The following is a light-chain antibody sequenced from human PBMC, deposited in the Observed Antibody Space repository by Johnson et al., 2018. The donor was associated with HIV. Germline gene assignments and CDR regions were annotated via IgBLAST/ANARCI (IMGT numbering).Light chain of an antibody. CDR1: SSNIGNNY. V-gene: IGLV1-51*02. CDR3: GTWDSSLSAYA. Sequence: QSVLTQPPSVSAAPGQKVTISCSGGSSNIGNNYVSWYQQLPGTAPKLLIYENDKRPSGIPDRFSGSKSGTSATLGITGLQTGDEADYYCGTWDSSLSAYAFGTGTKVTVL. CDR2: END. J-gene: IGLJ1*01.